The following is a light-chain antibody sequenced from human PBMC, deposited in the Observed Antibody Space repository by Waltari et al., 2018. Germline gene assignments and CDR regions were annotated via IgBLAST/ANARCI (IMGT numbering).Light chain of an antibody. CDR2: DVS. V-gene: IGLV2-14*01. J-gene: IGLJ1*01. Sequence: QSALTQPASVSGSPGQSITISCTGTSSDYVSWYQQHPGQAPKLMIYDVSERPSGVSNRFSGSKSGNPASLTISGLQTEDEADFYCCSYTGSTYVFGTGTRVTVL. CDR3: CSYTGSTYV. CDR1: SSDY.